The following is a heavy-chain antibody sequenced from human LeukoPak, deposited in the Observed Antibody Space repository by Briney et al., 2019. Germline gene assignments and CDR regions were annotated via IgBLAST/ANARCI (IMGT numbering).Heavy chain of an antibody. Sequence: GGSPRLSCAASGFTVSSNYMNWVRQAPGKGLEWVSVIYSGGNTYYADSVKGRFTISRDNSKNTPYLQMNGLRAEDTAVYYCARDKGERAFDYWGQGTLVTVSS. V-gene: IGHV3-53*05. J-gene: IGHJ4*02. CDR2: IYSGGNT. CDR3: ARDKGERAFDY. CDR1: GFTVSSNY.